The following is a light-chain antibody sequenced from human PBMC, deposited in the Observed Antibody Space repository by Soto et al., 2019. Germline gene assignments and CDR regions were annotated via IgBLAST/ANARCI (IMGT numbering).Light chain of an antibody. J-gene: IGKJ1*01. CDR1: QSINSW. CDR2: RAS. V-gene: IGKV1-5*03. Sequence: DIPMTQSPSTLSASVGDRVTITCRASQSINSWLAWFQQKPGKAPKLLIYRASSLQSGVPSRFSGSGSGTEFTLTISSLQPDDFATYFCQQYNFYSWTFGQGTKVEI. CDR3: QQYNFYSWT.